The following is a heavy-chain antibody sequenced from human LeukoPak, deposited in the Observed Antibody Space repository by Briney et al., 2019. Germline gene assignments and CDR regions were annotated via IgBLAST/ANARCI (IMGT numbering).Heavy chain of an antibody. CDR2: ISGSGGST. D-gene: IGHD3-22*01. J-gene: IGHJ4*02. Sequence: GGSLRLSCAASGFTFSSYAMSWVRQAPGKGLEWVSAISGSGGSTYYADSVKGRFTISRDNSKNTLYLQMNSLRAEDTAVYYCAKGGPYYYDSSGHYIGYWGQGTLVTVSS. CDR1: GFTFSSYA. V-gene: IGHV3-23*01. CDR3: AKGGPYYYDSSGHYIGY.